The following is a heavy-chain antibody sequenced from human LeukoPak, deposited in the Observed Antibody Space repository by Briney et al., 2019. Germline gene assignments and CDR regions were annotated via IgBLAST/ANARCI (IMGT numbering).Heavy chain of an antibody. J-gene: IGHJ6*03. V-gene: IGHV1-69*05. CDR2: IIPIFCTA. Sequence: ASVNVSFKPSGGTFTIYAISWVRQAPGQGLEWMGGIIPIFCTANYAQKFQGRVTITTDESTSTAYMELSGLRSEDTAVYYCARGPVLLIYMDVWGKGTTLTVSS. CDR1: GGTFTIYA. CDR3: ARGPVLLIYMDV. D-gene: IGHD3-10*01.